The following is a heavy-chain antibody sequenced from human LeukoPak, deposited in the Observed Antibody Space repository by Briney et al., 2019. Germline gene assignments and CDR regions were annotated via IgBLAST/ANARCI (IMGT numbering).Heavy chain of an antibody. Sequence: SQTLSLTCTVSGGSISSGGYHWSWIRQHQGKGLEWIGYIYYSGSTYYNPSLKSRVTISVDTSKNQFSLKLSSVTAADTAVYYCARSSGYYRIGFDYWGQGTLVTVSS. D-gene: IGHD3-22*01. J-gene: IGHJ4*02. V-gene: IGHV4-31*03. CDR2: IYYSGST. CDR3: ARSSGYYRIGFDY. CDR1: GGSISSGGYH.